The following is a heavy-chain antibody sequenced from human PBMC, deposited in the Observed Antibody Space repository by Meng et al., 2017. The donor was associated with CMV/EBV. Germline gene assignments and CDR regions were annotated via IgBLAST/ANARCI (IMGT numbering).Heavy chain of an antibody. D-gene: IGHD3-3*01. CDR1: GGSVSSGSYD. J-gene: IGHJ6*02. CDR2: IYYSGRT. CDR3: ARDPYPSYDFWSGPNPKYYYYGMDV. V-gene: IGHV4-61*01. Sequence: GSLRLSCAVAGGSVSSGSYDWSWIREPPGKGLEWIGYIYYSGRTNYNPSLKSRVTISVDTSKNQFSLKLSSVTAADTAVYYCARDPYPSYDFWSGPNPKYYYYGMDVWGQGTTVTVSS.